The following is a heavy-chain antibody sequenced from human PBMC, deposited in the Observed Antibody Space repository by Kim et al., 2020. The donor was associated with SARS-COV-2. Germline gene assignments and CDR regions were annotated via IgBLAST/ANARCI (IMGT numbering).Heavy chain of an antibody. J-gene: IGHJ6*02. Sequence: ASVKVSCKASGYTFTSYAMHWVRQAPGQRLEWMGWINAGNGNTKYSQKFQGRVTITRDTSASTAYMELSSLRSEDTAVYYCARSSGRFLEWLSDYYGMDFWGQGTTVTVSS. CDR2: INAGNGNT. V-gene: IGHV1-3*01. CDR3: ARSSGRFLEWLSDYYGMDF. D-gene: IGHD3-3*01. CDR1: GYTFTSYA.